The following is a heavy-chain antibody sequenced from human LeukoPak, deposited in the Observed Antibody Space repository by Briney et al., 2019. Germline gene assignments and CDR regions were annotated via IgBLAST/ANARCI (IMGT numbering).Heavy chain of an antibody. J-gene: IGHJ4*02. CDR2: IYYSGST. CDR3: ANWDSSGYYGIDY. V-gene: IGHV4-39*01. Sequence: PSETLSLTCTVSGGSISSSSYYWGCIRQPPGKGLEWIGSIYYSGSTYYNPSLKSRVTISVDTSKNQFSLKLGSVTAADTAVYYCANWDSSGYYGIDYWGQGTLVTVSS. CDR1: GGSISSSSYY. D-gene: IGHD3-22*01.